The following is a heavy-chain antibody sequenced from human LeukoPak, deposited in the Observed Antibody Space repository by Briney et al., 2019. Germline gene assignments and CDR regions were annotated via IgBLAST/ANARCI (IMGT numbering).Heavy chain of an antibody. CDR2: INPSGGST. CDR1: GYTFTSYY. J-gene: IGHJ4*02. D-gene: IGHD1-26*01. CDR3: ATLWELPRDDY. Sequence: GASVKVSCKASGYTFTSYYMHWVRQAPGQGLEWMGIINPSGGSTSYAQKFQGRVTMTEDTSTDTAYMELSSLRSEDTAVYYCATLWELPRDDYWGQGTLVTVSS. V-gene: IGHV1-46*01.